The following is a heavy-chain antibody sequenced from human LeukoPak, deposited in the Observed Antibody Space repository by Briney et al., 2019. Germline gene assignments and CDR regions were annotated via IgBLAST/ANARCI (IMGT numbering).Heavy chain of an antibody. CDR2: INRSGST. Sequence: PSETLSLTCAVYGGSFSGYYWSWIRQPPGKGLEWIGEINRSGSTNYNPSLKSRVTISVDTSKNQFSLKLSSVTAADTAVYYCARGTGCSSTSCHQGWFDPWGQGTLVTVSS. CDR1: GGSFSGYY. J-gene: IGHJ5*02. CDR3: ARGTGCSSTSCHQGWFDP. D-gene: IGHD2-2*01. V-gene: IGHV4-34*01.